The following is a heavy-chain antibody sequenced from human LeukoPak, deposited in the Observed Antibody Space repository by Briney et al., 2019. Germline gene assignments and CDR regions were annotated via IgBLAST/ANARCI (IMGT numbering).Heavy chain of an antibody. D-gene: IGHD6-19*01. CDR3: ASSVAGWTGNWFDP. CDR2: IYYSGST. V-gene: IGHV4-31*03. Sequence: SETLSLTCTVSGGSISSGGYYWSWIRQHPGKGLEWIGYIYYSGSTYYNPSLKSRVTISVDTSKNQFSLKLSSVTAADTAVYYRASSVAGWTGNWFDPWGQGTLVTVSS. CDR1: GGSISSGGYY. J-gene: IGHJ5*02.